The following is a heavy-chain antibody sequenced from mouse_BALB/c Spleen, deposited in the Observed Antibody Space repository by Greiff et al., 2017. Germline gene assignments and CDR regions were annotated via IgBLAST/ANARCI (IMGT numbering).Heavy chain of an antibody. CDR3: TRESSYCFDY. Sequence: EVKLVESGGGLVKPGGSLKLSCAASGFTFSSYTMSWVRQTPEKRLEWVATISSGGSYTYYPDSVKGRFTISRDNAKNTLYLQMSSLKSEDTAMYYCTRESSYCFDYWGQGTTLTVSS. CDR2: ISSGGSYT. V-gene: IGHV5-6-4*01. J-gene: IGHJ2*01. CDR1: GFTFSSYT. D-gene: IGHD1-1*01.